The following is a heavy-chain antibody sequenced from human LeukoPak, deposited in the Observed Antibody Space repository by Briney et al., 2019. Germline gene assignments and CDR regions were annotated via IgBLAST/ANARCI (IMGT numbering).Heavy chain of an antibody. J-gene: IGHJ1*01. Sequence: PGGSLRLSCAASGFTFSSHAMSWVRQAPGKGLEWVSAISITGGDTYYADSVKGRFTISRDNAKNSLYLQMNSLRTEDTALYYCAHTVTPRYFQFWGQGTLVTVSS. D-gene: IGHD4-17*01. CDR2: ISITGGDT. V-gene: IGHV3-21*01. CDR3: AHTVTPRYFQF. CDR1: GFTFSSHA.